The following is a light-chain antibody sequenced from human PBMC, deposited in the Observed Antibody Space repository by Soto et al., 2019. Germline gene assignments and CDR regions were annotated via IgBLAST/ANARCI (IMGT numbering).Light chain of an antibody. V-gene: IGLV3-21*02. J-gene: IGLJ2*01. CDR3: QVWDISTDHVV. CDR2: DDS. Sequence: SYVLTQPPSVSVAPGQTARITCGGNNIGSKSVHWYQQKAGQAPVLVVHDDSDRPSGIPERFSGTNSGNTATLTISRVEAGDEADYYCQVWDISTDHVVFAGGTKLTVL. CDR1: NIGSKS.